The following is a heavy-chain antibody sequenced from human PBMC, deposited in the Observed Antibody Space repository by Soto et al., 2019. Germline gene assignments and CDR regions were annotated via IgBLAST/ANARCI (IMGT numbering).Heavy chain of an antibody. Sequence: QVQLVESGGGVAPSGRSLRLSCAASGFTFSDHDIHWVRQAPGKGLEWLAVISYDGGVKYYADSVKGRFTLSGDNIKNTLWQQMNGLRPEDTAIYYCARDGSRGTTPWGYFYYHGVAVWGQGTGVTVSS. V-gene: IGHV3-30*03. D-gene: IGHD2-15*01. CDR1: GFTFSDHD. CDR3: ARDGSRGTTPWGYFYYHGVAV. CDR2: ISYDGGVK. J-gene: IGHJ6*02.